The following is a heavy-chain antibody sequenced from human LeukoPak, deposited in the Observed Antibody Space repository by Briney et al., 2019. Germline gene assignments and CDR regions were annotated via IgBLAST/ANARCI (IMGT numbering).Heavy chain of an antibody. Sequence: GGSLRLSCAASGFTFSSYWMSWVRQAPGKGLEWVANVKQDGSEKYYVDSVKSRFTISRDNAKNSLYLQMNSLRAEDTAVYYCARDGGYSSATAGEDYFDYWGQGTLVSVSS. CDR1: GFTFSSYW. CDR3: ARDGGYSSATAGEDYFDY. J-gene: IGHJ4*02. V-gene: IGHV3-7*01. CDR2: VKQDGSEK. D-gene: IGHD1-26*01.